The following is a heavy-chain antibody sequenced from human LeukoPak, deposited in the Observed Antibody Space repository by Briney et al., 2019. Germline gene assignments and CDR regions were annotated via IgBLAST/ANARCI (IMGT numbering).Heavy chain of an antibody. Sequence: PSETLSLTCTVSGGSVSSASYYWSWVRQPPGKGLEWIGYIYYSGSTNYNPSLKSRVTISVDTSKNQFSLKLSSVTAADTAVYYCARHRDDAFDIWGQGTMVTVSS. CDR1: GGSVSSASYY. CDR3: ARHRDDAFDI. J-gene: IGHJ3*02. CDR2: IYYSGST. D-gene: IGHD5-24*01. V-gene: IGHV4-61*01.